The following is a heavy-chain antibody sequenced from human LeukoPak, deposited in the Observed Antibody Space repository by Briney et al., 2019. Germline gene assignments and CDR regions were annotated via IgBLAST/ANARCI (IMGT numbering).Heavy chain of an antibody. CDR3: AKDLAYYYDSTGYYFDY. V-gene: IGHV3-30*18. J-gene: IGHJ4*02. CDR2: ISYDGRNK. CDR1: GFTFNNYG. D-gene: IGHD3-22*01. Sequence: PGKSLRLSCAASGFTFNNYGMHWVRQAPGKGLEWVAVISYDGRNKHYPDSVKGRFTISRDNSKNTLYLQLNSLRAEDTAIYYCAKDLAYYYDSTGYYFDYWGQGTLVTVSS.